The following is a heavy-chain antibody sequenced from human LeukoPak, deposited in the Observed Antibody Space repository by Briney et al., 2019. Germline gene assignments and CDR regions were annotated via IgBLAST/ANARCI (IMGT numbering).Heavy chain of an antibody. CDR1: GYTVTELS. CDR3: ATGGAYYYGSGSYYKGLSAFDI. CDR2: FDPEDGGI. J-gene: IGHJ3*02. V-gene: IGHV1-24*01. Sequence: ASVKVSCKVSGYTVTELSVHWVRLVRGIGLAWLGRFDPEDGGIIYAQKFQGRVTMTEDTSTGTAYMELSSLRSEDTAVYYCATGGAYYYGSGSYYKGLSAFDIWGQGTMVTVSS. D-gene: IGHD3-10*01.